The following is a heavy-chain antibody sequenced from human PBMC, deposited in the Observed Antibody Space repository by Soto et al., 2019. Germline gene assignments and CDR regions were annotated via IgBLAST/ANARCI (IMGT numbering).Heavy chain of an antibody. CDR1: GGSFSGYY. V-gene: IGHV4-34*01. CDR3: ARARYDYVWGSYPLGTFDY. CDR2: INHSGST. J-gene: IGHJ4*02. Sequence: SETLSLTCAVYGGSFSGYYWSWIRQPPGKWLEWIGEINHSGSTNYNPSLKSRVTISVDTSKNQFSLKLSSVTAADTAVYYCARARYDYVWGSYPLGTFDYWGQGXLVTVYS. D-gene: IGHD3-16*02.